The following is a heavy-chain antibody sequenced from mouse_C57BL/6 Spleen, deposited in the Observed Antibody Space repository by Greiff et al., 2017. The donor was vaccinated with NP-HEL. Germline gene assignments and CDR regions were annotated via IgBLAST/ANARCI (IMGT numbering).Heavy chain of an antibody. V-gene: IGHV1-82*01. CDR1: GYAFSSSW. Sequence: VQLQQSGPELVKPGASVKISCKASGYAFSSSWMNWVKQRPGKGLEWIGRIYPGDGDTNYNGKFKGKATLTADKSSSTAYMQLSSLTSEDSAVYFCARGALTGTCAYWGQGTLVTVSA. J-gene: IGHJ3*01. CDR2: IYPGDGDT. D-gene: IGHD4-1*01. CDR3: ARGALTGTCAY.